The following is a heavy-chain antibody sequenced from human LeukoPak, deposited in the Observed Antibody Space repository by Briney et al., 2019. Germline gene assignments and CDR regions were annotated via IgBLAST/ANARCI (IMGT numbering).Heavy chain of an antibody. CDR2: ISAYNGNT. D-gene: IGHD6-13*01. CDR1: GYTFTSYG. J-gene: IGHJ3*02. CDR3: ARELGVSSRWYSGAFDI. V-gene: IGHV1-18*01. Sequence: ASVKVSCKASGYTFTSYGISWVRQALGQGLEWMGWISAYNGNTNYAQKLQGRVTMTTDTSTSTAYMELRSLRSDDTAVYYCARELGVSSRWYSGAFDIWGQGTMVTVSS.